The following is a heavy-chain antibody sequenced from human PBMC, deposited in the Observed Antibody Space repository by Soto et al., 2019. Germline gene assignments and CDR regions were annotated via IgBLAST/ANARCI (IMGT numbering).Heavy chain of an antibody. D-gene: IGHD7-27*01. J-gene: IGHJ4*02. CDR3: ARGLSGGFDY. V-gene: IGHV4-38-2*01. Sequence: SETLSLTCAVSGYSISSDYYWGWIRQPPGKGLEWIGSISHSGSAYYNPSLKTRVTMSVDTSKNQFSLKLSSVTAADTALYYCARGLSGGFDYWGQGTLVTVSS. CDR1: GYSISSDYY. CDR2: ISHSGSA.